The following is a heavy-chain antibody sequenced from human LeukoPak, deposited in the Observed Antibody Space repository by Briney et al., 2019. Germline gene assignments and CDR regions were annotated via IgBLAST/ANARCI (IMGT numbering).Heavy chain of an antibody. J-gene: IGHJ4*02. CDR1: GYTFTSYD. V-gene: IGHV1-8*01. CDR3: ARVHSRGIQPVGY. CDR2: MNPNSGNT. D-gene: IGHD5-18*01. Sequence: GASVKASCKASGYTFTSYDINWVRQATGQGLEWMGWMNPNSGNTGYAQKFQGRVTMTRNTSISTAYMELSSLRSEDTAVYYCARVHSRGIQPVGYWGQGTLVTVSS.